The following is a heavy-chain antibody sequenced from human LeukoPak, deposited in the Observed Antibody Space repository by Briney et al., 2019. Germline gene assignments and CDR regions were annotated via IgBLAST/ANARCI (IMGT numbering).Heavy chain of an antibody. CDR2: ISGSGGST. J-gene: IGHJ5*02. V-gene: IGHV3-23*01. D-gene: IGHD6-13*01. CDR1: GFTFGSYA. Sequence: PGGSLRLSCAASGFTFGSYAMYWVRQAPGKGLEWVSGISGSGGSTFYADSVKGRFTISRDNSENTVYLQMNSLRVGDTALYYCVKHVGSRWSNNRFDPWGQGTLVTVS. CDR3: VKHVGSRWSNNRFDP.